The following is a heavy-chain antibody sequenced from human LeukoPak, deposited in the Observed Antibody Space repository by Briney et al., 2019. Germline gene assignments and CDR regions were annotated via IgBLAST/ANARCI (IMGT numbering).Heavy chain of an antibody. CDR3: ARTLWFGESNWSDP. J-gene: IGHJ5*02. Sequence: SETLSLTCTVSGGSISSSSYYWSWIRQPAGKGLEWIGRIYTSGSTNYNPSLKSRVTMSVDTSKNQFSLKLSSVTAADTAVYYCARTLWFGESNWSDPWGQGTLVTVSS. CDR2: IYTSGST. CDR1: GGSISSSSYY. V-gene: IGHV4-61*02. D-gene: IGHD3-10*01.